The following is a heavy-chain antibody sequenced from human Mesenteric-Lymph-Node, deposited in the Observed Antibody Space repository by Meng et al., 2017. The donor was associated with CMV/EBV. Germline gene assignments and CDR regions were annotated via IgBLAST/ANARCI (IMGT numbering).Heavy chain of an antibody. CDR2: ISSSSSTI. CDR1: GFTFSSYS. Sequence: GGSLRLSCAASGFTFSSYSMNWVRQAPGKGLEWVSYISSSSSTIYYADSVKGRFTISRDNAKNSLYLQMNSLRAEDTAVYYCARITDFGVVYYYYGMDVWGQGTTVTVSS. D-gene: IGHD3-3*01. J-gene: IGHJ6*02. CDR3: ARITDFGVVYYYYGMDV. V-gene: IGHV3-48*04.